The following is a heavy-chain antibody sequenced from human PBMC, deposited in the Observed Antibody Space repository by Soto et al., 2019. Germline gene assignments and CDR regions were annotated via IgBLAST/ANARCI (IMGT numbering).Heavy chain of an antibody. CDR1: EFTCSTCW. CDR3: TREKT. J-gene: IGHJ5*02. CDR2: IKQDGSEK. V-gene: IGHV3-7*05. Sequence: ELQLVESGGDLVQPGGSLRLSCEAAEFTCSTCWMGWVRQSPGKGPEWVANIKQDGSEKFYLDSVKGRSTISRDNAKKSLYLQMNSLRAEDTAVYYCTREKTWGQGTLVTVSS.